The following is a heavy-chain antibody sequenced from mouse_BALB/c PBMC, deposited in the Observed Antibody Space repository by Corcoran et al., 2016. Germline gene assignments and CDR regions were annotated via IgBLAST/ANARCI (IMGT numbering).Heavy chain of an antibody. D-gene: IGHD2-3*01. CDR3: ARGADGYSSYWYFDV. Sequence: EVLLQQSGPELVKPGASVKIPCKASGYTFTDYNMDWVKQSHGKSLEWIGDINPNNGGTIYNQKFKGKATLTVDKSSSTAYMELRSLTSKDTAVYYCARGADGYSSYWYFDVWGAGTTVTVSS. CDR1: GYTFTDYN. CDR2: INPNNGGT. J-gene: IGHJ1*01. V-gene: IGHV1-18*01.